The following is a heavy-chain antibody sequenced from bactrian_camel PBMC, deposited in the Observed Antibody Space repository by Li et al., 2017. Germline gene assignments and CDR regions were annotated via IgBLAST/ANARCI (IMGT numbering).Heavy chain of an antibody. CDR3: AIDPECVASYC. V-gene: IGHV3S53*01. Sequence: VQLVESGGGSVQAGGSLRLSCVASGYIVSNNYMGWFRQAPGNEREGVAVTYIRGGDTNYADSVKGRFTISLNNAKNTVYLQMNNLKPEDTAIYYCAIDPECVASYCRGQGTQVTVS. CDR1: GYIVSNNY. D-gene: IGHD2*01. J-gene: IGHJ4*01. CDR2: YIRGGDT.